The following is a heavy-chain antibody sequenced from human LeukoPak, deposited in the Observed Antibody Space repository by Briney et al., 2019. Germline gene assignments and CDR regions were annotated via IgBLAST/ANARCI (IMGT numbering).Heavy chain of an antibody. D-gene: IGHD1-26*01. J-gene: IGHJ5*02. Sequence: SVKVSCKASGGTFSSYAISWVRQAPGQVLVWMGRIIPILGIANYAQKFQGRVTITADKSTSTAYMELSSLRSEDTAVYYCARDKSGSYLIDWIDPWGQGTLVTVSS. CDR2: IIPILGIA. CDR3: ARDKSGSYLIDWIDP. CDR1: GGTFSSYA. V-gene: IGHV1-69*04.